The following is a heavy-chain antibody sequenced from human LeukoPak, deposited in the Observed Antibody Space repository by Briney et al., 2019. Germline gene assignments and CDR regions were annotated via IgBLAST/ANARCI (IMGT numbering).Heavy chain of an antibody. CDR2: IWYDGSNK. D-gene: IGHD3-10*01. V-gene: IGHV3-33*01. Sequence: GRSLRLSSAASGLTFSIYGIHWVRQPAGRGLEWVAVIWYDGSNKYYADSVKGRLTLSRDNSKNTSYLQVNSLLAEDTAVYYCAREARYYGSPNPADPYYYYYYGMDVWGKGTTVTVSS. CDR1: GLTFSIYG. J-gene: IGHJ6*04. CDR3: AREARYYGSPNPADPYYYYYYGMDV.